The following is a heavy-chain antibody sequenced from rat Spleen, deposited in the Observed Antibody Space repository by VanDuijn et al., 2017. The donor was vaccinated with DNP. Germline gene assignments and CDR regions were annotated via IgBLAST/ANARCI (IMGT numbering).Heavy chain of an antibody. CDR3: ARVQLGYYAMDA. J-gene: IGHJ4*01. CDR1: GFTFSNYY. V-gene: IGHV5S11*01. Sequence: EVQLVESGGGLVQPGRSLKLSCAASGFTFSNYYMAWVRQAPKKGLEWVATISTSGSRTYYPDSVKGRFTISRDNAKSSLYLQMDSLRSEETATYYCARVQLGYYAMDAWGQGTSVTVSS. CDR2: ISTSGSRT. D-gene: IGHD5-1*01.